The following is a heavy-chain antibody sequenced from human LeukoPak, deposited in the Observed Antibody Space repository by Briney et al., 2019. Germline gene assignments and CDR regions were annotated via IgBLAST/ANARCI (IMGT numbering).Heavy chain of an antibody. CDR1: GYTFTSYD. CDR3: AASPRVTTVRYYYMDV. D-gene: IGHD4-11*01. CDR2: MNPNSGNT. V-gene: IGHV1-8*01. J-gene: IGHJ6*03. Sequence: ASVKVSCKASGYTFTSYDINWVRQATGQGLEWMGWMNPNSGNTGYAQKFQGRVTMTRNTSISTAYMELSGLRSEDTAVYYCAASPRVTTVRYYYMDVWGKGTTVTVSS.